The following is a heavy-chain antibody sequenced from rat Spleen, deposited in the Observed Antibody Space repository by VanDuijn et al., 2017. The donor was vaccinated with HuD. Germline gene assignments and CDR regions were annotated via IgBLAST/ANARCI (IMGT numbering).Heavy chain of an antibody. CDR1: GFSLSSYG. D-gene: IGHD1-10*01. J-gene: IGHJ2*01. CDR2: IWGNGNT. CDR3: ARGYNNSFDY. V-gene: IGHV2S61*01. Sequence: QVQLKESGPGLVQPSQTLSLTCTVSGFSLSSYGVIWVHQPPGKGMAWMGVIWGNGNTNYNSALKSRLSISRDTSKSQVFLKMNNLQTEDTAMYFCARGYNNSFDYWGQGVMVTVSS.